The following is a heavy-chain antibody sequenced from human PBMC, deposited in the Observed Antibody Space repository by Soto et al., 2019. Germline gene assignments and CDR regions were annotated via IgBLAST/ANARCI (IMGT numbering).Heavy chain of an antibody. J-gene: IGHJ1*01. V-gene: IGHV3-30*18. Sequence: QVQLVESGGGVVQPGRSLRLSCAASGFTFSSYGMHWVRQAPGKGLEWVAVISYDESNKYYADSVKGRFTISRDNSKSTLYLQMNSLRAEDTAVYYCTKGVVVITSYFQHWGQGTLVTVSS. D-gene: IGHD3-22*01. CDR1: GFTFSSYG. CDR2: ISYDESNK. CDR3: TKGVVVITSYFQH.